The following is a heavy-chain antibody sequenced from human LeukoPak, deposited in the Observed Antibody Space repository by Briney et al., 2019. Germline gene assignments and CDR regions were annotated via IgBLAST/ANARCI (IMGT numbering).Heavy chain of an antibody. CDR2: IYYSGST. CDR1: GGSISSYY. Sequence: SETLSLTCTVPGGSISSYYWSWIRQPPGKGLEWIGYIYYSGSTNYNSSLKSRVTILVDMSKNQFSLKLSSVTAADTAVYYCARVTGYMIEDFFDSWGQGTLVTVSS. J-gene: IGHJ4*02. CDR3: ARVTGYMIEDFFDS. D-gene: IGHD3-22*01. V-gene: IGHV4-59*01.